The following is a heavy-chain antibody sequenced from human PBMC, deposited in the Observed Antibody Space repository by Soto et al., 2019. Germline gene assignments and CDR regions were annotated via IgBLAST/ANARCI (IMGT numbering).Heavy chain of an antibody. Sequence: ASVKVSCKASGGTFSSYAISWVRQAPGQGLEWMGGIIPIFGTANYAQKFQGRVTITADESTSTAYMELSSLRSEDTAVYYCALGRWLQQDFDYWGQGTLVTVSS. J-gene: IGHJ4*02. CDR1: GGTFSSYA. V-gene: IGHV1-69*13. D-gene: IGHD5-18*01. CDR3: ALGRWLQQDFDY. CDR2: IIPIFGTA.